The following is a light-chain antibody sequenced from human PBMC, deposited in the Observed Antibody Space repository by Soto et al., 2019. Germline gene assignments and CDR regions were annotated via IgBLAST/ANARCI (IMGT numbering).Light chain of an antibody. Sequence: QSVLTQPASVSGSPGQSITISCTGTSSDVGGYNYVSWYQQHPGKAPKLMIYEVSNRPSGVSNRFSGSKSGNTASLTISGPQAVDEADYYCRSYTSSRTLVFGGGTKLTVL. CDR3: RSYTSSRTLV. J-gene: IGLJ2*01. V-gene: IGLV2-14*01. CDR1: SSDVGGYNY. CDR2: EVS.